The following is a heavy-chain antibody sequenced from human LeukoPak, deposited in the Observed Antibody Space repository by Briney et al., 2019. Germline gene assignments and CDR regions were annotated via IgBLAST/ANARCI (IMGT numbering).Heavy chain of an antibody. D-gene: IGHD4-17*01. J-gene: IGHJ3*01. CDR3: AKIGAYGDYKYAFDF. CDR1: GLTFSSYA. V-gene: IGHV3-23*01. Sequence: GGSLRLSCAASGLTFSSYAMSWVRQAPGKGLEWVSSISNSGGSTYYADSVQGRFTISRDNSKNTLYLQINSLGAEDTAIYYCAKIGAYGDYKYAFDFSGQGTVVTVSS. CDR2: ISNSGGST.